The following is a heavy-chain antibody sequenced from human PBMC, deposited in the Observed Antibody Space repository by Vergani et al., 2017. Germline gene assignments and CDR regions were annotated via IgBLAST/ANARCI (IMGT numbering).Heavy chain of an antibody. D-gene: IGHD3-22*01. CDR2: ISYDGSNK. CDR3: ARGGTYYYDSSGYYGGGYYGMDV. CDR1: GFTFSSYA. Sequence: QVQLVESGGGVVQPGRSLRLSCAASGFTFSSYAMHWVRQAPGKGLEWVAVISYDGSNKYYADSVKGRFTISREHSKNTLYLQMNSLRAEDTAVYYCARGGTYYYDSSGYYGGGYYGMDVWGQGTTVTVSS. V-gene: IGHV3-30-3*01. J-gene: IGHJ6*02.